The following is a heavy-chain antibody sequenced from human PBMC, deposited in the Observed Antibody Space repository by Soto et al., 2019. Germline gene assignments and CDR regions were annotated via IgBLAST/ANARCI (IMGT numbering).Heavy chain of an antibody. CDR3: VRRQNTGSRYDGLAV. Sequence: SQTLSLTCAISGDSVSSNTAAWNWIRQSPSRGLERLGRTYYRSKWYNDSALSVKSRITFNPDTSRNQLSLQLNSVTPEDTAVYYCVRRQNTGSRYDGLAVWGPGTTVTVSS. CDR1: GDSVSSNTAA. CDR2: TYYRSKWYN. V-gene: IGHV6-1*01. D-gene: IGHD2-15*01. J-gene: IGHJ6*02.